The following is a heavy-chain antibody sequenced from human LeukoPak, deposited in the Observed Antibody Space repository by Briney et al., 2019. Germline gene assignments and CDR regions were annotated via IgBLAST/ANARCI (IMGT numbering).Heavy chain of an antibody. CDR1: GYTFTTYS. J-gene: IGHJ4*02. Sequence: ASVKVSCKASGYTFTTYSISWVRQAPGQGLEWMGWISTYNGNTNYPQKVQGRITMTTDTSTSTAYMELSRLRSDDTAVYYCATSRGYCSSTSCRDDYYFDYWGQGTLVTVSS. CDR3: ATSRGYCSSTSCRDDYYFDY. CDR2: ISTYNGNT. V-gene: IGHV1-18*01. D-gene: IGHD2-2*01.